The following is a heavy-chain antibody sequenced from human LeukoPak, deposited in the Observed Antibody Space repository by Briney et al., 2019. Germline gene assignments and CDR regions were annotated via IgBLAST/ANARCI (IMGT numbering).Heavy chain of an antibody. Sequence: SETLSLTCSVSRYSISSGYYWAWIRQPPGKGLEWIGYIYYSGSTNYNPSLKSRVTISVDTSKNQFSLKLSSVTAADTAVYYCARGYSSSWYRIDAFDIWGQGTMVTVSS. V-gene: IGHV4-59*01. CDR2: IYYSGST. CDR1: RYSISSGYY. CDR3: ARGYSSSWYRIDAFDI. D-gene: IGHD6-13*01. J-gene: IGHJ3*02.